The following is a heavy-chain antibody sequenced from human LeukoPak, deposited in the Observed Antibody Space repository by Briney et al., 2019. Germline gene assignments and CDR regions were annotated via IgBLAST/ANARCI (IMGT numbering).Heavy chain of an antibody. D-gene: IGHD6-13*01. Sequence: GGSLRLSCAASGFTVSSNYMSWVRQAPGKGLEWVSVIYSGGSAYYADSVKGRFTISRDNSKNTLYLQMNSLRAEDTAVYYCAREVIAAAGTWGYWGQGTLVTVSS. CDR1: GFTVSSNY. CDR3: AREVIAAAGTWGY. CDR2: IYSGGSA. V-gene: IGHV3-66*01. J-gene: IGHJ4*02.